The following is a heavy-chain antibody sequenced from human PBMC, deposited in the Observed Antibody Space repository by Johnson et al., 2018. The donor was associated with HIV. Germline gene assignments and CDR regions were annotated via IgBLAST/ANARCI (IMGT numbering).Heavy chain of an antibody. Sequence: QMQLVESGGGVVRPGGSLRLSCAASGFSFSNYGMHWVRQAPGKGLEWVAVISYDGSNKYYADSVKGRFTISRDNSKNTLYLQMNSLRAEDTAVYYCAREGAAAGPTDAFDIWGQGTTVTVSS. CDR3: AREGAAAGPTDAFDI. D-gene: IGHD6-13*01. CDR2: ISYDGSNK. CDR1: GFSFSNYG. J-gene: IGHJ3*02. V-gene: IGHV3-30*19.